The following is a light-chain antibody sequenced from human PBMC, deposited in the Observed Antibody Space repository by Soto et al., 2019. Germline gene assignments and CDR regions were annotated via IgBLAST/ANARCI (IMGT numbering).Light chain of an antibody. V-gene: IGLV2-23*01. J-gene: IGLJ3*02. CDR2: EGN. CDR1: SRDVVTYDA. CDR3: CSYVYTNSWV. Sequence: QSALAQPASVSGSPGQSITISCSGTSRDVVTYDAVSWYHQQPGKAPKLIIYEGNKRPSGVSNRFSGPRSVNVASLTISGLQAEDEADYYCCSYVYTNSWVFGGGTKLTVL.